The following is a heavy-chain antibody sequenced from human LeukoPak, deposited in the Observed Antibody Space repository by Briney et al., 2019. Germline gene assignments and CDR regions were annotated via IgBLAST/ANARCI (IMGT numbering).Heavy chain of an antibody. J-gene: IGHJ4*02. CDR1: EYSFTNYW. CDR3: ARQPPYGSGSYIDY. Sequence: GESLKISCKGSEYSFTNYWIGWVRQMPGKGLEWMGIIYPGDSDTRYSPSFQGQVTISADKSISTAYLQWSTPKASDTAMYYCARQPPYGSGSYIDYWGQGTLVTVSS. V-gene: IGHV5-51*01. D-gene: IGHD3-10*01. CDR2: IYPGDSDT.